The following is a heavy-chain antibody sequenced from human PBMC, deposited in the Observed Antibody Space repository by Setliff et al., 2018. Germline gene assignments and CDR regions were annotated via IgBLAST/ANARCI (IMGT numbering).Heavy chain of an antibody. CDR3: ARGWGSGWSKEGAFDI. V-gene: IGHV4-34*01. J-gene: IGHJ3*02. CDR2: INHSGST. D-gene: IGHD6-19*01. Sequence: SSETLSLTCAVYGGSFSGYYWSWLRQPPGKGLEWIGEINHSGSTNYNPSLKSRVTISVDTSKNQFSLKLGSVTAADTAVYYCARGWGSGWSKEGAFDIWGQGTMVTVSS. CDR1: GGSFSGYY.